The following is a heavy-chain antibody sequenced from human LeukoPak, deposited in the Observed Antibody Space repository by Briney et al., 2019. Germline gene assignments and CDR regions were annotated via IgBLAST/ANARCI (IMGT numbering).Heavy chain of an antibody. J-gene: IGHJ4*02. D-gene: IGHD2-8*01. CDR2: VNTKGET. Sequence: SETLSLTCTVSGVSMSAFQWSWVRQSPEKGLEWIGCVNTKGETNYNPSLKSRVVTSVDTSKSQFSLRLTSVTAADTAVYYCATSNDAKIAPFDHWGQGALVTVSS. CDR1: GVSMSAFQ. CDR3: ATSNDAKIAPFDH. V-gene: IGHV4-4*09.